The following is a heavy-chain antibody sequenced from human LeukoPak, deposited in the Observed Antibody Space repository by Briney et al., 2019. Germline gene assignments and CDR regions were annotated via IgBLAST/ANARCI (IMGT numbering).Heavy chain of an antibody. V-gene: IGHV1-46*01. Sequence: ASVKVSCKASGYTFTYYYMHWVRQAPGQGLEWMGLINPSGGSTSYAQKFQGRVTMTRDMSTSTVYMELSSLRYEDTAVYYCARVWCSGGSCYSSRGAFDIWGQGTMATVSS. CDR2: INPSGGST. CDR3: ARVWCSGGSCYSSRGAFDI. J-gene: IGHJ3*02. D-gene: IGHD2-15*01. CDR1: GYTFTYYY.